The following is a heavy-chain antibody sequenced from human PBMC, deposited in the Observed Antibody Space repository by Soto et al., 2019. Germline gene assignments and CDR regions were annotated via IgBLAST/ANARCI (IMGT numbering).Heavy chain of an antibody. CDR3: VKGPHCSSTSCYPGWFEP. J-gene: IGHJ5*02. CDR1: GFTFSSYA. V-gene: IGHV3-64D*06. CDR2: ISSNGGST. Sequence: PGGSLRLSCSASGFTFSSYAMHWVRRAPGKGLEYVSAISSNGGSTYYADSVKGRFTISRDNSKNTLYLQMSSLRAEDTAVYYCVKGPHCSSTSCYPGWFEPWGQGTLVTVSS. D-gene: IGHD2-2*01.